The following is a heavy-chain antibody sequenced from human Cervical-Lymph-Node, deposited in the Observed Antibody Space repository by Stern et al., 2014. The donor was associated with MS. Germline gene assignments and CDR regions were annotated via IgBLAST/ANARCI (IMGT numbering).Heavy chain of an antibody. CDR1: GYTFTNYN. J-gene: IGHJ6*02. D-gene: IGHD3-10*01. V-gene: IGHV1-8*01. Sequence: QMQLAQSGAEVKKPGASVKVSCKASGYTFTNYNIDWVRQATGQGLEWMGWMNPNSGNKGYAQRFQGRVTMTRDTSTSTAYMELSSLKAEDTAFYYCARVRFYGSGIYYALGDGMDVWGQGTTVTVSS. CDR2: MNPNSGNK. CDR3: ARVRFYGSGIYYALGDGMDV.